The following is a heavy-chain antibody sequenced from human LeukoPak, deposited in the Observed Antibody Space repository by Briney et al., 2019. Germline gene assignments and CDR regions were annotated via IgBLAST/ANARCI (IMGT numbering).Heavy chain of an antibody. CDR2: INSDGSTT. CDR3: AKPELAVAGNYFDY. Sequence: PGGSLRLSCAASGFTFSSYWMSWVRQAPGKGLVWVSRINSDGSTTSYADSVKGRFTISRDNAKNTLYLQMNSLRAEDTAVYYCAKPELAVAGNYFDYWGQGTLVTVSS. CDR1: GFTFSSYW. J-gene: IGHJ4*02. D-gene: IGHD6-19*01. V-gene: IGHV3-74*01.